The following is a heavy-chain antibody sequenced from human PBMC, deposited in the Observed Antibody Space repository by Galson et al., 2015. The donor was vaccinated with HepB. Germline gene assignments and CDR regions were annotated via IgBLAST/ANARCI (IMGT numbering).Heavy chain of an antibody. V-gene: IGHV3-53*01. CDR3: ASPFCTGGSCYPLWY. CDR2: IYSGGAT. CDR1: GFTVRNTY. D-gene: IGHD2-15*01. J-gene: IGHJ4*02. Sequence: SLRLSCAASGFTVRNTYMNWVRQAPGKALEWVSVIYSGGATYYAASVKGRFTISRDNSKNTLYLHVNNLRAEDTAVYYCASPFCTGGSCYPLWYWGQGTLVTVSS.